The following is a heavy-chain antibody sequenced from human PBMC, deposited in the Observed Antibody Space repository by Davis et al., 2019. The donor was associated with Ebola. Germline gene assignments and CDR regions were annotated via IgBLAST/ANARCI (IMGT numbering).Heavy chain of an antibody. CDR1: GFTFSSDW. Sequence: GESLKISCAASGFTFSSDWMHWVRQAPGKEPVWVSRIKPDGSSTSYADSVKGRFTISRDNTKNTLYLHMNSLRAEDTAVYYCAGGQYNYASHYFDYWGQGILVTVSS. CDR2: IKPDGSST. J-gene: IGHJ4*02. V-gene: IGHV3-74*01. CDR3: AGGQYNYASHYFDY. D-gene: IGHD5-18*01.